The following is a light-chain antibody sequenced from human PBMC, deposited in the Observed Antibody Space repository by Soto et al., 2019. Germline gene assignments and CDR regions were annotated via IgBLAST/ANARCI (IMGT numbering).Light chain of an antibody. CDR3: QQYGGSPT. CDR2: DAS. J-gene: IGKJ1*01. CDR1: QSVRSSY. V-gene: IGKV3-20*01. Sequence: EIVLTQSPGTLSLSPGERATLSCRASQSVRSSYLAWYQQKPGQPPRLLIYDASNRTTGVPDRIGGGGSGTDFTLAISRLEHEDVAVYYCQQYGGSPTFGLGTKVEIK.